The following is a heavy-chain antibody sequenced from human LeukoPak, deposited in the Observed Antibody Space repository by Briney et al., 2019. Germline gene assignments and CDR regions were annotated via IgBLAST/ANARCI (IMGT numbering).Heavy chain of an antibody. V-gene: IGHV3-23*01. CDR1: GFIFSSYA. CDR3: ANDCLSGGSCYSSYLGYYYGMDV. CDR2: ISGSGGNT. D-gene: IGHD2-15*01. J-gene: IGHJ6*02. Sequence: GGSLRLSCAASGFIFSSYAMSWVRQAPGKGLEWVSGISGSGGNTYYADSVKGRFTISRDHSKHTLYLPLKGLRAEDRAGYYCANDCLSGGSCYSSYLGYYYGMDVWGQGTTVTVSS.